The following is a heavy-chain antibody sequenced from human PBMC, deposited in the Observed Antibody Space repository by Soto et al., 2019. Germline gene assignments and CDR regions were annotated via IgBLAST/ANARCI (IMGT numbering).Heavy chain of an antibody. CDR2: IYTSGTT. V-gene: IGHV4-4*07. J-gene: IGHJ6*02. CDR3: AREGASGFGMDV. D-gene: IGHD1-26*01. Sequence: SETLSLTCNVSGGSIRSNYGSWIRQPAGKALEWIGRIYTSGTTNYNPSLKSRATMLIDTSKNQFSLILSSVTAADTGVYYCAREGASGFGMDVWGQGTTVTVSS. CDR1: GGSIRSNY.